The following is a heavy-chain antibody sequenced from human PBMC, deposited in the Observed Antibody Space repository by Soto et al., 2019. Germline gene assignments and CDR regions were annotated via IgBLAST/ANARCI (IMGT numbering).Heavy chain of an antibody. Sequence: ASVKVSCKASGYTFTSYGISWVRQAPGQGLEWMGWISAYNGNTNYAQKFQGRVTMTTDTSTNTACMELRSLRSDDTGMFYCARGTGTTSEGSLFDFWGQGTMVTVSS. CDR2: ISAYNGNT. V-gene: IGHV1-18*01. CDR3: ARGTGTTSEGSLFDF. J-gene: IGHJ4*02. D-gene: IGHD1-1*01. CDR1: GYTFTSYG.